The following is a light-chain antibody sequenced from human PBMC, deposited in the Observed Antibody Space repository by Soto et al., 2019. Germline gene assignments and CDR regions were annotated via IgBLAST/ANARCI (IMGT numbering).Light chain of an antibody. Sequence: QSALTQPPSASGSPGQSVTIPCTGTSSDVGGYDHVSWYQQHPGKAPKLMIYEVTKRPAGVPDRFSGSKSDNTASLTVSGLQAEDEADYFCSSYTSSTSYVFGTGTKVTVL. CDR3: SSYTSSTSYV. CDR1: SSDVGGYDH. V-gene: IGLV2-8*01. J-gene: IGLJ1*01. CDR2: EVT.